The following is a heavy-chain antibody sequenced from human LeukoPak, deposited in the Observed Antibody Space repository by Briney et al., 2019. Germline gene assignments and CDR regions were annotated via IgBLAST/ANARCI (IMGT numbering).Heavy chain of an antibody. CDR2: MNPNSDNT. V-gene: IGHV1-8*01. D-gene: IGHD2-2*02. J-gene: IGHJ5*02. Sequence: ASVKVSCKASGYTFTSYDINWVRQATGQGLEWMGWMNPNSDNTGYAQKFQGRVTMTRNTSISTAYMELSSLRSEDTAVYYCAREGNTSPHFDPWGQGTLVTVSS. CDR1: GYTFTSYD. CDR3: AREGNTSPHFDP.